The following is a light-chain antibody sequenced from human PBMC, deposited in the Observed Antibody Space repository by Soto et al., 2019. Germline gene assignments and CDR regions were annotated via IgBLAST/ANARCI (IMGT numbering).Light chain of an antibody. Sequence: QSVLTQPPSASGTPGQRVTISCSGSTPNIGNNPVTWYQQFPGMAPRLLIYRNDQRPSGVPDRFSGSKSGTSASLAITGLQAEDEADYYCQAYDNSLSGWVFGGGTKLTVL. V-gene: IGLV1-44*01. CDR3: QAYDNSLSGWV. CDR2: RND. J-gene: IGLJ3*02. CDR1: TPNIGNNP.